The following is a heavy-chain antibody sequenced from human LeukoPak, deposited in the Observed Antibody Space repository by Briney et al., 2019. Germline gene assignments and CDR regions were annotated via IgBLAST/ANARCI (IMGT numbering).Heavy chain of an antibody. V-gene: IGHV3-7*01. CDR1: GFMFSTYW. Sequence: PGGSLRLSCAASGFMFSTYWMTWFRQAPGRGLEWVANIKQDGSEKYYVDSVKGRFTVSRDNAKNSLYLQMNGLRAEDTAVYYCAKSHVIGDGFDPWGQGTLVTVSS. CDR2: IKQDGSEK. J-gene: IGHJ5*02. CDR3: AKSHVIGDGFDP. D-gene: IGHD2-21*02.